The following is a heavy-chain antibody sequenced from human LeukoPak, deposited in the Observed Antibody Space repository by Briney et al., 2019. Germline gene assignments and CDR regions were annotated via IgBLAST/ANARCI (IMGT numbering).Heavy chain of an antibody. CDR3: ARDFSYFRIHFDY. Sequence: GGSLRLSCEASGLTFNKYWMTWVRQAPGKGLEWVANIKQDGSEKNYVDSVKGRFTISRDNAKNSLSLRMNSLSAEDTAVYYCARDFSYFRIHFDYWGQGTLVTVSS. D-gene: IGHD3-9*01. J-gene: IGHJ4*02. CDR1: GLTFNKYW. CDR2: IKQDGSEK. V-gene: IGHV3-7*01.